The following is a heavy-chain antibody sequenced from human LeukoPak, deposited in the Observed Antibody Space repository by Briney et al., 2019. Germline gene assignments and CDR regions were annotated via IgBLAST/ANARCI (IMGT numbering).Heavy chain of an antibody. V-gene: IGHV4-61*02. Sequence: KSSETLPLTCSVSGVSITSGSYYWGWIRQSAGKGLEWIGRVHSSGDIYHNAAFRSRAAVSGDASKNHFSLQLNSVTAADTAVYYCARGASPKDAVFFDYWGQGALITVSS. D-gene: IGHD3-16*01. CDR1: GVSITSGSYY. CDR3: ARGASPKDAVFFDY. J-gene: IGHJ4*02. CDR2: VHSSGDI.